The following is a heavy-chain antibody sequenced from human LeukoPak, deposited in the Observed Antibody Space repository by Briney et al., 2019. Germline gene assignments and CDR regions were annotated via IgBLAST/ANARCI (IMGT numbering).Heavy chain of an antibody. Sequence: ASVKVSCKASGYTFTGYYMHWVRQAPGQGLEWMGWINPNSGGTNYAQKFQGRVAMTRDTSISTAYMELSRLRSDDTAVYYCANSQYGDYVDYYGMDVWGQGTTVTVSS. V-gene: IGHV1-2*02. J-gene: IGHJ6*02. CDR1: GYTFTGYY. D-gene: IGHD4-17*01. CDR2: INPNSGGT. CDR3: ANSQYGDYVDYYGMDV.